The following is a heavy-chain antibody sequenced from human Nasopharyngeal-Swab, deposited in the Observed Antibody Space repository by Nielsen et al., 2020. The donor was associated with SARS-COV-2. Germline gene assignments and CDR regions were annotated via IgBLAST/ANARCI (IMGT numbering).Heavy chain of an antibody. Sequence: GGSLRLSCAASGFTFSSYWMSWVRQAPGKGLEWVANIKQDGSEKYCVDSVKGRFTISRDNAKNSLYLQMNSLRAEDTAVYYCARHYDYVWGSYRPFDYWGQGTLVTVSS. V-gene: IGHV3-7*01. D-gene: IGHD3-16*02. J-gene: IGHJ4*02. CDR3: ARHYDYVWGSYRPFDY. CDR1: GFTFSSYW. CDR2: IKQDGSEK.